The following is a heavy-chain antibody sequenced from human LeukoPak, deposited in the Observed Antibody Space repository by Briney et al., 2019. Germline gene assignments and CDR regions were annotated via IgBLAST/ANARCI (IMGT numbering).Heavy chain of an antibody. CDR3: AKIAKYYYDSSGPLGFDP. D-gene: IGHD3-22*01. CDR2: ISGSGGST. CDR1: GFTFSSYS. Sequence: GGSLRLSCAASGFTFSSYSMNWVRQAPGKGLEWVSAISGSGGSTYYADSVKGRLTISRDNPKNTLYLQMNSLRAEDTAVYYCAKIAKYYYDSSGPLGFDPWGQGTLVTVSS. J-gene: IGHJ5*02. V-gene: IGHV3-23*01.